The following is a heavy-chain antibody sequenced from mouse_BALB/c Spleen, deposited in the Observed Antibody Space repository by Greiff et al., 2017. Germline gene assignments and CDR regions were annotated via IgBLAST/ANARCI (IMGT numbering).Heavy chain of an antibody. Sequence: EVQVVVSGGRLVKPGGSLKLSCAASGFTFSDYYMYWVRQTPEKRLEWVATISDGGSYTYYPDSVKGRFTISRDNAKNNLYLQMSSLKSEDTAMYYCARDLTGRFAYWGQGTLVT. CDR3: ARDLTGRFAY. V-gene: IGHV5-4*02. CDR2: ISDGGSYT. D-gene: IGHD4-1*01. CDR1: GFTFSDYY. J-gene: IGHJ3*01.